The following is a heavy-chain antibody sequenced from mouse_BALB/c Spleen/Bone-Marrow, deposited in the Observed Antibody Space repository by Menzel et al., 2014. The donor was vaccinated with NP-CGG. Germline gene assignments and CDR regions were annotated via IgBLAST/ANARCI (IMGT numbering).Heavy chain of an antibody. CDR2: ISSGGSYT. V-gene: IGHV5-9-4*01. D-gene: IGHD3-1*01. J-gene: IGHJ2*01. CDR3: ARDSSGYFDY. CDR1: GFTFSYYG. Sequence: DVKLVESGGGLVKPGGSLKLSCAASGFTFSYYGMSWVRQSPEKRLEWVAEISSGGSYTYYPDTVTGRFTISRDNAKNTLYLEMSSLRSEDTAMYYCARDSSGYFDYWGQGTTLTVSS.